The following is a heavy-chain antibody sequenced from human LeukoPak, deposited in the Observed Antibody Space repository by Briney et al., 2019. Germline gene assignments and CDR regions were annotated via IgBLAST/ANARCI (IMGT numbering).Heavy chain of an antibody. CDR2: IYHSGST. CDR1: GGSISSGGYS. CDR3: ARGRDGYNPFDY. V-gene: IGHV4-30-2*01. Sequence: PSETLSLTCAVSGGSISSGGYSWSWIRQPPGKGLEWIGYIYHSGSTYYNPSLKSRVTISVDRSKNQFSLKLSSVTAADTAVYYCARGRDGYNPFDYWGQGTLVTVSS. J-gene: IGHJ4*02. D-gene: IGHD5-24*01.